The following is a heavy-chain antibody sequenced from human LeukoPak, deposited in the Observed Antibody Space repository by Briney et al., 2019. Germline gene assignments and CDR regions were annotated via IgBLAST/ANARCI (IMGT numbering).Heavy chain of an antibody. V-gene: IGHV3-11*01. D-gene: IGHD2-21*02. Sequence: GGSLRLSCTASAFTLGDFYMSWIRQAPGKGLEWIAYISNVGLTTYYAESVKGRFTISRGNAKNSLYLQMNSLRPEDTAVYYCACDFRYLGHDFWGQGSLVTVSS. CDR2: ISNVGLTT. CDR3: ACDFRYLGHDF. CDR1: AFTLGDFY. J-gene: IGHJ4*02.